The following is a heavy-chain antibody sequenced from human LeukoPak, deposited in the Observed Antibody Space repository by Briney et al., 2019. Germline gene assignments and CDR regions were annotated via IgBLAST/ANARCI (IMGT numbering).Heavy chain of an antibody. CDR1: GFTFSSYG. V-gene: IGHV3-30*02. J-gene: IGHJ4*02. CDR3: AKDALIGYYGSGTDY. CDR2: IRYDGSNK. Sequence: PGGSLRLSCAASGFTFSSYGMHWVRQAPGKGPEWVAFIRYDGSNKYYADSVKGRFTISRDNSKNTLYLQMNSLRAEDTAVYYCAKDALIGYYGSGTDYWGQGTLVTVSS. D-gene: IGHD3-10*01.